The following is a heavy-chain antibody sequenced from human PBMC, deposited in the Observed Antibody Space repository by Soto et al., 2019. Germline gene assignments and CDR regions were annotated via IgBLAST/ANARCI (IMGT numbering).Heavy chain of an antibody. J-gene: IGHJ4*02. CDR1: GYSFTSYW. D-gene: IGHD6-13*01. Sequence: GESLKISCKGSGYSFTSYWIGWVRQMPGKGLEWMGIIYPSDSDTRYSPSFQGQVTISADKSISTVYLQWSSLKASDTAMYYCVRRADRSSWYVAYWGQGTLVTVSS. CDR3: VRRADRSSWYVAY. CDR2: IYPSDSDT. V-gene: IGHV5-51*01.